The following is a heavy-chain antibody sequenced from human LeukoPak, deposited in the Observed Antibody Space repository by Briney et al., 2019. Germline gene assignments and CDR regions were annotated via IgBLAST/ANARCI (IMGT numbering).Heavy chain of an antibody. V-gene: IGHV4-30-4*01. J-gene: IGHJ3*02. CDR2: NYYSGST. CDR3: ARGVVRCDAFDI. Sequence: SETLSLTCTVSGGSISSGDYYWSWIRQPPGKGLEWIGYNYYSGSTYYNPSLKSRVTISVDTSKNQFSLKLSSVTAADTAVYYCARGVVRCDAFDIWGQGTMVTVSS. D-gene: IGHD2-21*01. CDR1: GGSISSGDYY.